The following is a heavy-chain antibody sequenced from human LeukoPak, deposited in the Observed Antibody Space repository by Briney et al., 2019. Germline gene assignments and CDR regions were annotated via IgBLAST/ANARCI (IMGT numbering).Heavy chain of an antibody. Sequence: SETLSLTCTVSGGSISSSSYYWGWIRQPPGKGLEWIGSIYYSGSTYYNPSLKSRVTISVDTPKNQFSLKLSSVTAADTAVYYCARRAPNYCSSTSCYNWYFDLWGRGTLVTVSS. CDR2: IYYSGST. CDR1: GGSISSSSYY. V-gene: IGHV4-39*01. D-gene: IGHD2-2*02. J-gene: IGHJ2*01. CDR3: ARRAPNYCSSTSCYNWYFDL.